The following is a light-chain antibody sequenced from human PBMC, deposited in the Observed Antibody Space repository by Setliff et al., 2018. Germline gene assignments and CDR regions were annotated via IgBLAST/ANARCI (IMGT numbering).Light chain of an antibody. J-gene: IGLJ1*01. CDR2: DVS. CDR1: DSDVGGFNL. Sequence: QSALAQPASVSGSPGQSITISCTGTDSDVGGFNLVSWYQQHPGKAPKFMIYDVSNRPSGVSNRFSGSKSGITASLTISGLQAEDEADYYCSSYSSSNIPFVFGTGTKVTVL. V-gene: IGLV2-14*03. CDR3: SSYSSSNIPFV.